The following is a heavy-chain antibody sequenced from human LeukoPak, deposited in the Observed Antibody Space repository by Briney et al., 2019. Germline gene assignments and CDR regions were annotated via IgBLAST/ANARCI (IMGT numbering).Heavy chain of an antibody. J-gene: IGHJ6*03. CDR1: GFTFSSYW. Sequence: GGSLRLSCAASGFTFSSYWMSWVRQAPGKGLEWVANIKQDGSEKYYVDSVKGRFTISRDNAKNSLYLQMNSLRAEDTAVYYCARGTKQQLVPLYYYYYMDVWGKGTTVTISS. CDR2: IKQDGSEK. CDR3: ARGTKQQLVPLYYYYYMDV. D-gene: IGHD6-13*01. V-gene: IGHV3-7*01.